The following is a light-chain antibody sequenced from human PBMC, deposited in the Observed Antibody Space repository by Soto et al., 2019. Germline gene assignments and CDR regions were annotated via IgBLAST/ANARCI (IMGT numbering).Light chain of an antibody. J-gene: IGKJ4*01. V-gene: IGKV3-15*01. CDR1: QGVSTN. Sequence: EIVMTQSPATLSVSPGERATLSCRASQGVSTNLAWYQQKPGQAPRLLIYGASIRATDIPARFSGSGSGTAFTLTISDLQSEDFAVYYCQQYNIWPPLTFGGGTKVEIK. CDR3: QQYNIWPPLT. CDR2: GAS.